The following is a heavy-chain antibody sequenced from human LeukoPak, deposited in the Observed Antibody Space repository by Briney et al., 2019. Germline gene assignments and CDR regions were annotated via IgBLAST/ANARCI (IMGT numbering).Heavy chain of an antibody. CDR3: ARAENSGSGGLDP. J-gene: IGHJ5*02. V-gene: IGHV3-13*01. CDR2: IGTAGDT. Sequence: GGSLRLSCAASGFTFSSYDMHWVRQATGKGLEWVSVIGTAGDTYYPGSVKGRFTISRENAKNSLYLQMNSLRAGDTAVYYCARAENSGSGGLDPWGQGTLVTVSS. D-gene: IGHD2-15*01. CDR1: GFTFSSYD.